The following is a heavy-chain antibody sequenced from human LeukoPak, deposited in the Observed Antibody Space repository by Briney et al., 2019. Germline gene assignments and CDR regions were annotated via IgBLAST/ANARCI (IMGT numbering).Heavy chain of an antibody. J-gene: IGHJ4*02. CDR3: AASSSWPFDY. V-gene: IGHV4-39*07. CDR1: GGSISSSSYY. Sequence: SETLSLTCTVSGGSISSSSYYWTWIRQPPGKGLEWIGSIYHSGSTYNNPSLKSRVTISVDTSKNQFSLKLTSVTAADTAVYYCAASSSWPFDYWGQGTLVTVSS. CDR2: IYHSGST. D-gene: IGHD6-13*01.